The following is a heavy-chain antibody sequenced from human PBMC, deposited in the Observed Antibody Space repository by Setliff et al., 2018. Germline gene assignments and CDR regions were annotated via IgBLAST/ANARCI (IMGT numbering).Heavy chain of an antibody. V-gene: IGHV3-33*08. J-gene: IGHJ6*02. CDR3: ARNWVTAQHYYYGMDV. D-gene: IGHD2-21*02. CDR2: IWYDGSSK. CDR1: GFTFSSYS. Sequence: PGGSLRLSCAASGFTFSSYSMNWVRQAPGKGLEWVAVIWYDGSSKFYGDSVKGRFTISRDNSKNTLYLQMDSLRAEDTAVYYCARNWVTAQHYYYGMDVWGQGTTVTVSS.